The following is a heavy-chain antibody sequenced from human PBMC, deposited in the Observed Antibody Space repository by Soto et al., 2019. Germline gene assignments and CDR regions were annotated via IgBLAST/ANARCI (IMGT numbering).Heavy chain of an antibody. CDR1: GFTFSYYN. CDR3: ASTCRDGYNNYYYYYGMDV. V-gene: IGHV3-21*01. D-gene: IGHD5-12*01. Sequence: EVQLVESGGGLVKPGGSLRLSCAASGFTFSYYNMNWVRQAPGKGLEWVSSISSSRSYIYYADSVKGRFTVSRDNAKNSLYLQMNSLRAEDTAVYYCASTCRDGYNNYYYYYGMDVWGQGTTVTVSS. CDR2: ISSSRSYI. J-gene: IGHJ6*02.